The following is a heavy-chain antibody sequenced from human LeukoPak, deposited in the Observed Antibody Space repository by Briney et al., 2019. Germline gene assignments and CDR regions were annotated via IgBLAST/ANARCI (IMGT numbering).Heavy chain of an antibody. Sequence: GSSVKVSCKASGGTFSNYGITWVRQAPGQGLEWMGGIIPIFGTTNYAQKFQGRVTMTRDTSTSTVYMELNSLRSEDTAVYYCARDREVTEGAFDIWGQGTMVTVSS. J-gene: IGHJ3*02. V-gene: IGHV1-69*05. CDR1: GGTFSNYG. D-gene: IGHD5-18*01. CDR3: ARDREVTEGAFDI. CDR2: IIPIFGTT.